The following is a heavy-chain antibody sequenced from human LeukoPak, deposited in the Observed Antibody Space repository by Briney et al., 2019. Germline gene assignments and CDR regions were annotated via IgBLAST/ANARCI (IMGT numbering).Heavy chain of an antibody. D-gene: IGHD4-23*01. CDR3: ARDLRTPSDTNIAIDY. J-gene: IGHJ4*02. CDR2: VNNYGSTT. CDR1: GFTFSNYW. Sequence: PGGSLRLSCVVSGFTFSNYWMHWVRQAPGKGLVWVSRVNNYGSTTTYADSVKGRFTISRDNAKNTLYLQMNSLRAEDTAVYYCARDLRTPSDTNIAIDYWGQGTLVTVSS. V-gene: IGHV3-74*01.